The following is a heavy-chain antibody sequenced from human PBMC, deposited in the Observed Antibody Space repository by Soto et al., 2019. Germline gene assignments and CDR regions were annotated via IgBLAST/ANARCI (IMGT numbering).Heavy chain of an antibody. CDR3: ARTGYSSSWPLPVPGGFDY. CDR2: IYPGDSDT. Sequence: PGESLKISCKGSGYSFTSYWIGWVRQMPGKGLEWMGIIYPGDSDTRYSPSFQGQGTISTDKSISTAYLQWSSLKASDTAMYYCARTGYSSSWPLPVPGGFDYWGQGTLVTVSS. D-gene: IGHD6-13*01. V-gene: IGHV5-51*01. CDR1: GYSFTSYW. J-gene: IGHJ4*02.